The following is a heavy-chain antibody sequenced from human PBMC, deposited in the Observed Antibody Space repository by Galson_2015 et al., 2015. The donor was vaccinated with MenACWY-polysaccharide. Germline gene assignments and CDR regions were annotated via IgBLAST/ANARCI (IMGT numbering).Heavy chain of an antibody. CDR1: GFTFSSYG. Sequence: SLRLSCAASGFTFSSYGMHWVRQAPGKGLGWVAVISYDGSNKYYADSVKGRFTISRDNSKNTLYLQMNSLRAEDTAVYYCAKVKYNWNYGPYYYYMDVWGKGTTVTVSS. J-gene: IGHJ6*03. D-gene: IGHD1-7*01. V-gene: IGHV3-30*18. CDR2: ISYDGSNK. CDR3: AKVKYNWNYGPYYYYMDV.